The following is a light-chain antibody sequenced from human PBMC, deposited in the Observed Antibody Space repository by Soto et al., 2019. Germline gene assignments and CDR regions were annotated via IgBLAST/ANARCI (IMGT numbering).Light chain of an antibody. CDR2: DAS. CDR1: QSISNR. V-gene: IGKV1-5*01. J-gene: IGKJ1*01. CDR3: QQYNSYPWT. Sequence: DIQMTQSPSTLSASVGDRVTITCRASQSISNRLAWYQQKPGKAPKVLIYDASSLEGGVPSRFSGSGSGTDFTLTISSLQPDDFATYYCQQYNSYPWTFGQGTKVDIK.